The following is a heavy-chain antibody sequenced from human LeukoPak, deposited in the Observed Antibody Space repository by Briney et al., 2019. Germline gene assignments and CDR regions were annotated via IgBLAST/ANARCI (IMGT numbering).Heavy chain of an antibody. J-gene: IGHJ5*02. V-gene: IGHV4-59*01. CDR1: HVSISTYY. CDR2: IHYTGST. Sequence: KPSETLSLTCTVSHVSISTYYWSWIRQPPGKGLEWMGYIHYTGSTNYNPSLKSRVTISVDTSKRQVYLTLRSVTAADTAVYYCARDIYGSGHGWFDTWGQGRLVAVSS. D-gene: IGHD3-10*01. CDR3: ARDIYGSGHGWFDT.